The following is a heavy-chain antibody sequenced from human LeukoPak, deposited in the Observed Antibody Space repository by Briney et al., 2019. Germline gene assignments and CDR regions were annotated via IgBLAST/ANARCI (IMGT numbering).Heavy chain of an antibody. CDR3: ARVRRRKPITTIALVEPFDI. V-gene: IGHV4-34*01. D-gene: IGHD3-22*01. Sequence: SEPLSLTCAVYGGSFSGYYWSWLRQPPGKGLEWIGEIDHSGSTNYNPSLKGLVTISVDTSKNQFSLKLSSVTAVDTAVYYCARVRRRKPITTIALVEPFDIWRQETMVTVSS. J-gene: IGHJ3*02. CDR2: IDHSGST. CDR1: GGSFSGYY.